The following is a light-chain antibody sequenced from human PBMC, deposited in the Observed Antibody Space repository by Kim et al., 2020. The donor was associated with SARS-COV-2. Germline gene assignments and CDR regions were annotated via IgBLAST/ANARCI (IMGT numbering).Light chain of an antibody. V-gene: IGLV2-8*03. J-gene: IGLJ3*02. Sequence: GTSSCTGTGSDVGTYNYVSWYQQHPGKAPNLLIYGVNKRPSGVPDRFFGSKSGNTASLTVSGLQAEDEADYYCTSYVASNNVVFGGGTQLTVL. CDR3: TSYVASNNVV. CDR1: GSDVGTYNY. CDR2: GVN.